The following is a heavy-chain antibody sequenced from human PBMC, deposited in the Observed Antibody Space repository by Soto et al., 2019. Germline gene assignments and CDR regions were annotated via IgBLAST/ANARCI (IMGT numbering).Heavy chain of an antibody. CDR2: IIPIFGTA. J-gene: IGHJ6*02. D-gene: IGHD2-8*01. CDR1: GGTFSSYA. Sequence: SVKVSCKTSGGTFSSYAISWVRQAPGQGLEWMGGIIPIFGTANYAQKFQGRVTITADESTSTAYMELSSLRSEDTAVYYCAREIFSYCTNGVCPWGYGMDVWGQGTTVTVSS. V-gene: IGHV1-69*13. CDR3: AREIFSYCTNGVCPWGYGMDV.